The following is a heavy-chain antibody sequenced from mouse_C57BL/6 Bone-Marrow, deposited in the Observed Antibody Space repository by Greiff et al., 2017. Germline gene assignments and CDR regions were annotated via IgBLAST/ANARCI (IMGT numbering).Heavy chain of an antibody. J-gene: IGHJ1*03. Sequence: EVQLQQSGAELVRPGASVKLSCTASGFNIKDDYMHWVKQRPEQGLEWIGWIDPENGDTEYASKFQGKATLTVDTSSSTAYMQLSSLTSEDSAVYYCAREGLDWDVLWYFDVWGTGTTVTVSS. CDR3: AREGLDWDVLWYFDV. D-gene: IGHD4-1*01. CDR1: GFNIKDDY. V-gene: IGHV14-4*01. CDR2: IDPENGDT.